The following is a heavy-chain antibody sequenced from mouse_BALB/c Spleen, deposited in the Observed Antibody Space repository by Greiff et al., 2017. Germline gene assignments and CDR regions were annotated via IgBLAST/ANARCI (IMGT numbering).Heavy chain of an antibody. CDR3: ARVDYYGSSCDY. CDR2: ISSGGST. D-gene: IGHD1-1*01. CDR1: GFTFSSYA. Sequence: DVMLVESGGGLVKPGGSLKLSCAASGFTFSSYAMSWVRQTPEKRLEWVASISSGGSTYYPDSVKGRFTISRDNARNILYLQMSSLRSEDTAMYYCARVDYYGSSCDYWGQGTTLTVSS. V-gene: IGHV5-6-5*01. J-gene: IGHJ2*01.